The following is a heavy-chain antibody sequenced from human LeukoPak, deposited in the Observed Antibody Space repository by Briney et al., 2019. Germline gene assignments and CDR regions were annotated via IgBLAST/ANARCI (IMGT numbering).Heavy chain of an antibody. J-gene: IGHJ5*02. V-gene: IGHV1-46*01. Sequence: GASVKVSCKASGYTFTSYYMHWVRQAPGQGLEWMGIINPSGGSTTYAQKFQGRVTMTRNTSISTAYMELSSLRSEDTAVYYCARGIVRRLWFGELLKGGSRNWFDPWGQGTLVTVSS. D-gene: IGHD3-10*01. CDR1: GYTFTSYY. CDR3: ARGIVRRLWFGELLKGGSRNWFDP. CDR2: INPSGGST.